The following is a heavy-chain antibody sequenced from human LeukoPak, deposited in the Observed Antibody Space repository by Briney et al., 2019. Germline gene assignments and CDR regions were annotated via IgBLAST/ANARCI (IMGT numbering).Heavy chain of an antibody. Sequence: SETLSLTCPVSGGSISSSTYYWGWVRQPPGKGLEWIGSIYYGGSTYYNPSLKSRVIISVDTTQNHFSLKLSSVTAADTAVYYCAGTVAVTGTTVFDYWGQGTLVTVSS. D-gene: IGHD6-19*01. V-gene: IGHV4-39*07. CDR2: IYYGGST. CDR1: GGSISSSTYY. CDR3: AGTVAVTGTTVFDY. J-gene: IGHJ4*02.